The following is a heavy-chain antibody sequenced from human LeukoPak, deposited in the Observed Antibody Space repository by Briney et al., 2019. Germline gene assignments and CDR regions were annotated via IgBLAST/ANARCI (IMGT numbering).Heavy chain of an antibody. Sequence: GGSLRLSCAASGFTFSSYAMSWVRQAPGKGLEWVSAVSGSGGSTYYADSVKGRFTISRDNSKNTLYLQMNSLRAEDTAVYYCARVGPLNYYGSGSSDGGGQGTLVTVSS. CDR1: GFTFSSYA. V-gene: IGHV3-23*01. J-gene: IGHJ4*02. CDR3: ARVGPLNYYGSGSSDG. D-gene: IGHD3-10*01. CDR2: VSGSGGST.